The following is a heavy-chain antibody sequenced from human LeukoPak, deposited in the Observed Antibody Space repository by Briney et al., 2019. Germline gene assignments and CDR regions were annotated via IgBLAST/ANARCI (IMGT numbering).Heavy chain of an antibody. V-gene: IGHV3-23*01. CDR1: GFTSSSYA. D-gene: IGHD6-13*01. CDR2: ISGSGGST. CDR3: AKDYPYSSSWYGYYFDY. J-gene: IGHJ4*02. Sequence: GGSLRLSCAASGFTSSSYAMSWVRQAPGKGLEWVSAISGSGGSTYYADSVKGRFTISRDNSKNTLYLQMNSLRAEDTAVYYCAKDYPYSSSWYGYYFDYWGQGTLVTVSS.